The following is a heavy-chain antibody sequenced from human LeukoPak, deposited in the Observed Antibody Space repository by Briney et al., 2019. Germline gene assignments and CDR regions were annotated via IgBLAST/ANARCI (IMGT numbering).Heavy chain of an antibody. CDR1: GFTFSSYA. J-gene: IGHJ4*02. CDR3: ARSSSGWYGSFDY. CDR2: ISYDGSNK. Sequence: PGGSLRLSCAASGFTFSSYAMHWVRQAPGKGLEWVAVISYDGSNKYYADSVKGRLTISRDNSKNTLYLQMNSLRAEDTAVYYCARSSSGWYGSFDYWAREPWSPSPQ. D-gene: IGHD6-19*01. V-gene: IGHV3-30*04.